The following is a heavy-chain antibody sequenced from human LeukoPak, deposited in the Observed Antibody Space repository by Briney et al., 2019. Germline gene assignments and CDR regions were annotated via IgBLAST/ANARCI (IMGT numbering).Heavy chain of an antibody. D-gene: IGHD6-19*01. CDR3: ARNQLGSGWHSSAY. CDR2: MYYSGST. J-gene: IGHJ4*02. V-gene: IGHV4-59*01. Sequence: PSETLSLTCTVSGGSISSYCWSWIRQPPGKGLEWIGYMYYSGSTNHNPSLKSRVTISVDTSKNQFSLKLTSVTAAATAVYYCARNQLGSGWHSSAYWGQGTLVTVSS. CDR1: GGSISSYC.